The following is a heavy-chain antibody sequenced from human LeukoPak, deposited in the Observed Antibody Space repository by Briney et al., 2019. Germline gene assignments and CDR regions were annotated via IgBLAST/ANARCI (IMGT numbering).Heavy chain of an antibody. D-gene: IGHD4-23*01. CDR1: GGSFSGYY. CDR3: AGTVDYGGNSDWFDP. V-gene: IGHV4-34*01. Sequence: SETLSLTCAVYGGSFSGYYWSWIRQPPGKGLEWIGEINHSGSTNYNPSLKSRVTISVDRSKNQFSLKLTSVTAADTAMYYCAGTVDYGGNSDWFDPWGQGTLVTVSS. CDR2: INHSGST. J-gene: IGHJ5*02.